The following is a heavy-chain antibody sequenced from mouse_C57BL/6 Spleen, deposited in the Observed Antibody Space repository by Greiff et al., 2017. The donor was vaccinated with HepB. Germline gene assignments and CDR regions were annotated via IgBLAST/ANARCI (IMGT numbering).Heavy chain of an antibody. D-gene: IGHD1-1*01. J-gene: IGHJ2*01. V-gene: IGHV1-81*01. CDR3: ARRLDGSLDY. Sequence: VKLVESGAELARPGASVKLSCKASGYTFTSYGISWVKQRTGQGLEWIGEIYPRSGNTYYNEKFKGKATLTADKSSSTAYMELRSLTSEDSAVYFCARRLDGSLDYWGQGTTLTVSS. CDR2: IYPRSGNT. CDR1: GYTFTSYG.